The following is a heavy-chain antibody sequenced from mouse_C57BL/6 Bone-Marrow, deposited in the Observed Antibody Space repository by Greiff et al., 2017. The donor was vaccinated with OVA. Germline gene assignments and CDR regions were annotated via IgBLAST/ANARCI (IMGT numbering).Heavy chain of an antibody. Sequence: DVKLVESGGGLVQPGGSLKLSCAASGFTFSDYYMYWVRQTPEKRLEWVAYISNGGGSTYYPDTVKGRFTISRDNAKNTLYLQMRRLKSEDTAMYYCARHPGLGYFDYWGQGTTLTVSS. V-gene: IGHV5-12*01. CDR1: GFTFSDYY. J-gene: IGHJ2*01. D-gene: IGHD4-1*01. CDR3: ARHPGLGYFDY. CDR2: ISNGGGST.